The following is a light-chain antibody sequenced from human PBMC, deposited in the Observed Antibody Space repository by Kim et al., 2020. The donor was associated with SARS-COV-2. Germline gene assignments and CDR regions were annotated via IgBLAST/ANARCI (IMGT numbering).Light chain of an antibody. Sequence: VSPGERATLSCRSSQPISSNFAWYQQRPGQAPRLLIYGPSTRATGIPARFSGSGSGTEFTLTISSLQSEDVAVYYCQHYDNRVTFGGGTKVDIK. CDR1: QPISSN. CDR2: GPS. V-gene: IGKV3-15*01. CDR3: QHYDNRVT. J-gene: IGKJ4*01.